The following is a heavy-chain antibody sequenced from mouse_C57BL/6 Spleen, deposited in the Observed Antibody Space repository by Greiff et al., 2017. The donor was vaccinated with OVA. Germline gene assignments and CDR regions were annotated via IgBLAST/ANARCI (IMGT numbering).Heavy chain of an antibody. D-gene: IGHD2-3*01. Sequence: QVQLQQPVAELVKPGASVKMSCKASGYTFTSYWITWVKQRPGQGLEWIGHIDPGSGSTNYYEKFKSKATLTVDASSSSAYVQLSSLTSEDSAVYYCARRDDGPWFAYWGQGTLVTVSA. V-gene: IGHV1-55*01. CDR1: GYTFTSYW. J-gene: IGHJ3*01. CDR2: IDPGSGST. CDR3: ARRDDGPWFAY.